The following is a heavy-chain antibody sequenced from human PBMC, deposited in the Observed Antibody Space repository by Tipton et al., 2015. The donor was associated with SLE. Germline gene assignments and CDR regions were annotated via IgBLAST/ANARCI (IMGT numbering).Heavy chain of an antibody. D-gene: IGHD4-23*01. V-gene: IGHV4-31*03. Sequence: TLSLTCTVSGGSISSGGYFWSWIRQHPGKGLEWIGGIYYSGTTYYKSSLRHRLSMSVDTSENQFSLRLTSVTAADTAVYFCARVLTSATLVDWFDPWGQGTLVTV. CDR2: IYYSGTT. CDR1: GGSISSGGYF. J-gene: IGHJ5*02. CDR3: ARVLTSATLVDWFDP.